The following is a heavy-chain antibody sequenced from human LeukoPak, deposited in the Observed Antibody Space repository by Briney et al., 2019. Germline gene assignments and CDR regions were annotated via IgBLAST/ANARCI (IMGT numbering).Heavy chain of an antibody. CDR3: ATSNSSSWYQAFDI. CDR2: IYYSGTT. D-gene: IGHD6-13*01. CDR1: DGSIRNYY. V-gene: IGHV4-59*01. Sequence: SETLSLTCTVSDGSIRNYYWNWIRQSPGKGLEWIGYIYYSGTTKYNPSLKSRVTISIDTSKSQFSLNLSSVTAADTAVYYCATSNSSSWYQAFDIWGQGTMSPSLQ. J-gene: IGHJ3*02.